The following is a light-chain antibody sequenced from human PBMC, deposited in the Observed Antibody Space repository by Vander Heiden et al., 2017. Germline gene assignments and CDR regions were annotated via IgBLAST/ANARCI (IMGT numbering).Light chain of an antibody. CDR1: NSDIGAYNY. V-gene: IGLV2-14*01. CDR3: SSYTGTTSPYV. CDR2: DVS. J-gene: IGLJ1*01. Sequence: QSALTQPASVSGSPGQSITISCTGTNSDIGAYNYVSWYQQHPGKAPKLMIYDVSDRPSGVSNRFSGSKSGNTASLTISGLQAEDETDYYCSSYTGTTSPYVFGTGTKVAVL.